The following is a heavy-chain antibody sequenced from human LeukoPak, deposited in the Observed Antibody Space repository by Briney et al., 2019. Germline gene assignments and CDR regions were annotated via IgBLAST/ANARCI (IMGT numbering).Heavy chain of an antibody. V-gene: IGHV1-2*02. CDR3: ARESVLSVAAYYMDV. CDR2: INPNSVGT. J-gene: IGHJ6*03. Sequence: ASVKVSCKASGYTFTGYYMHWVRQAPGQGLEWMGWINPNSVGTNYAQKFQGRVTMTRDTSISTAYMELSRLRSDDTAVYYCARESVLSVAAYYMDVWGKGTTVTVSS. CDR1: GYTFTGYY. D-gene: IGHD6-19*01.